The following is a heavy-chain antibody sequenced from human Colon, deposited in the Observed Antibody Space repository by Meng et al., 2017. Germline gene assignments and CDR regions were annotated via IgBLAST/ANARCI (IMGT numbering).Heavy chain of an antibody. CDR1: GYSVNSGYY. Sequence: SETRSLTCTVPGYSVNSGYYWGWIRQSPGKGLEWIGSIYNSGSTYHNPSLKSRVTISVDTSKNQFSLKLSSVTAADTAVYYCARVPGGNQYNYYYYNGMDVWGQGTTVTVSS. V-gene: IGHV4-38-2*02. D-gene: IGHD4-23*01. CDR2: IYNSGST. CDR3: ARVPGGNQYNYYYYNGMDV. J-gene: IGHJ6*02.